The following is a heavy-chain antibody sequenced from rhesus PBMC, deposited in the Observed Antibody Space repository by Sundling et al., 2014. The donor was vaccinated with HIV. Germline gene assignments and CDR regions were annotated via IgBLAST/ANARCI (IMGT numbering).Heavy chain of an antibody. CDR2: ISDSGGNT. CDR1: GGSISDDY. J-gene: IGHJ6*01. Sequence: QVLLQESGPGLVKPSETLSLTCTVSGGSISDDYWSWIRQSPGKGLEWIGRISDSGGNTDYNPSLQSRVTFLRDMSKSQFSLKLRSLTAADTAVYFCARTGGGRSPLDYYGLDSWGQGVVVTVSS. V-gene: IGHV4-173*01. CDR3: ARTGGGRSPLDYYGLDS. D-gene: IGHD6-25*01.